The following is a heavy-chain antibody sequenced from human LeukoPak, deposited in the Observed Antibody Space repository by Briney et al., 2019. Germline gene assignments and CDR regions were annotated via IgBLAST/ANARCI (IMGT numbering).Heavy chain of an antibody. D-gene: IGHD3-10*01. J-gene: IGHJ4*02. Sequence: PSETLSLTCAVYGGSFSGYYWSWIRQPPGKGLEWIGEINHSGSTNYNPSLKSRVTISVDTSKNQFSLKLSSVTAADPAVYYCARRGMVRGVIIGYWGQGTLVTVSS. V-gene: IGHV4-34*01. CDR3: ARRGMVRGVIIGY. CDR2: INHSGST. CDR1: GGSFSGYY.